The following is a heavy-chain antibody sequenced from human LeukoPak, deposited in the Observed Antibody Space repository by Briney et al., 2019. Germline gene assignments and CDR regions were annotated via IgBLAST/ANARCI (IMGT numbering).Heavy chain of an antibody. D-gene: IGHD3-9*01. CDR1: GFTFDDYA. CDR3: AKDKWDILTGYYNSPFDY. Sequence: AGGSLRLSCAASGFTFDDYAMHWVRQAPGKGLEWVSGISWNSGSIGYADSVKGRFTISRDNAKNSLYLQMNSLRAEDTALYYCAKDKWDILTGYYNSPFDYWGQGTLVTVSS. CDR2: ISWNSGSI. J-gene: IGHJ4*02. V-gene: IGHV3-9*01.